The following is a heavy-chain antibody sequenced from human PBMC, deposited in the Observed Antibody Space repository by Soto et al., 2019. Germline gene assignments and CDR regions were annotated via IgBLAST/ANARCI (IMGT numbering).Heavy chain of an antibody. CDR1: GGTFSSYT. CDR2: IIPILGIA. Sequence: QVQLVQSGAEVKKPGSSVKVSCKASGGTFSSYTISWVRQAPGQGLEWMGRIIPILGIANYAQKFQGRVTXTXAXSXXTAYMELSSLRSEDTAVYYCASEEYYYGSGAFFDYWGQGTLVTVSS. D-gene: IGHD3-10*01. V-gene: IGHV1-69*02. J-gene: IGHJ4*02. CDR3: ASEEYYYGSGAFFDY.